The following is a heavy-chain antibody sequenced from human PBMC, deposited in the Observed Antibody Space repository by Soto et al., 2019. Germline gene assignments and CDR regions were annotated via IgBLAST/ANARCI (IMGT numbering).Heavy chain of an antibody. CDR3: VRGDGDRYDGPGYLGRH. CDR1: GFTFSIYW. CDR2: MNMDGSRT. D-gene: IGHD3-22*01. V-gene: IGHV3-74*01. Sequence: EVQLVESGGGLVQPGGSLRLSCAASGFTFSIYWMHWVRQAPGKGLVWVSRMNMDGSRTSYADFAKGRFTISRDDAKSTVYLQMSNRRAEDTAVYYCVRGDGDRYDGPGYLGRHWGQGTLVTVSS. J-gene: IGHJ4*02.